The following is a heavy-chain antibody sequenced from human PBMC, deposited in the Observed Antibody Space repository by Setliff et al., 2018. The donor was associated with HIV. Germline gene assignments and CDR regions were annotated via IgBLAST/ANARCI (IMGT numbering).Heavy chain of an antibody. CDR3: TTGVLPQLYDVVGGDS. CDR1: GYTFSEYA. D-gene: IGHD3-16*01. J-gene: IGHJ5*01. Sequence: GASVKVSCKASGYTFSEYAIHWVRQAPGQRLEWMGRIDTDNGYRRYSPKLQGRVTITKDTSANTAYMELRGLRSEDTGVYYCTTGVLPQLYDVVGGDSWGQGTLVTVSS. V-gene: IGHV1-3*04. CDR2: IDTDNGYR.